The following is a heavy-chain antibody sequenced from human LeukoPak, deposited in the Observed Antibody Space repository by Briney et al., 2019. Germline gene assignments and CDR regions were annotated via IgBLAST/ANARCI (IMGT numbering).Heavy chain of an antibody. J-gene: IGHJ4*02. CDR1: GFTFSSYG. V-gene: IGHV3-23*01. CDR2: ISGSGGST. CDR3: ARVDFYGTVWYYYDSSGYPDY. D-gene: IGHD3-22*01. Sequence: GGSLRLSCAASGFTFSSYGMSWVRQAPGKGLEWVSAISGSGGSTYYADSVKGRFTISRDNSKNTLYLQMSSLRAEDTAVYYCARVDFYGTVWYYYDSSGYPDYWGQGTLVTVSS.